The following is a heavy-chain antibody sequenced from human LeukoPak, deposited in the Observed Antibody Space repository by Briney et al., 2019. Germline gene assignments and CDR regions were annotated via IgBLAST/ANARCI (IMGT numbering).Heavy chain of an antibody. CDR2: IYTSGST. V-gene: IGHV4-4*09. CDR1: GGSISSYY. CDR3: ARRRHNFDFYDV. Sequence: SETLSLTCTVSGGSISSYYWSWIRQPPGKGLEWIGYIYTSGSTNYNPSLKSRVTISVDTSKNQFSLKLSSVTAADTAVYYCARRRHNFDFYDVWGQGTRVTVSS. J-gene: IGHJ3*01. D-gene: IGHD3/OR15-3a*01.